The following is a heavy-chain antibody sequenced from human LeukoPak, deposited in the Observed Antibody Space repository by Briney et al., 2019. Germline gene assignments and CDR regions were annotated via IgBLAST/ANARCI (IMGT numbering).Heavy chain of an antibody. CDR2: IRYDGKNK. Sequence: PGGSLRLSCAASGFTFSSYGMHWVRQAPGKGLEWVAFIRYDGKNKYYADSVRGRFTISRDNSKNTLCLQMNSLRAEDTAVYYCFATSDRQFDYWGQGTLVTVSS. V-gene: IGHV3-30*02. D-gene: IGHD1-26*01. CDR1: GFTFSSYG. J-gene: IGHJ4*02. CDR3: FATSDRQFDY.